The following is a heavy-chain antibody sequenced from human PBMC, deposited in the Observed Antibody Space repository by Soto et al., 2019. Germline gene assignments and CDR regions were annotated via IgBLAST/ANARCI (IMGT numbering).Heavy chain of an antibody. D-gene: IGHD2-15*01. CDR1: GGTFSSYA. CDR3: ARSQGGSSSVDRYYYYYDGMDV. V-gene: IGHV1-69*01. Sequence: QVQLVQSGAEVKKPGSSLKVSCKAPGGTFSSYASSWVRQSPGQGLEWMGGIIPIFGTAKYAQKFQGRVTITADESTCTGYIELRILKSQDTDVYDCARSQGGSSSVDRYYYYYDGMDVWGQGTTVNVSS. CDR2: IIPIFGTA. J-gene: IGHJ6*02.